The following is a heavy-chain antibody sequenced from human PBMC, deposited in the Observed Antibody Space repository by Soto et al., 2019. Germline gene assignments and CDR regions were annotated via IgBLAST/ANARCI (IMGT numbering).Heavy chain of an antibody. D-gene: IGHD3-9*01. CDR1: GYSSTNYC. V-gene: IGHV5-51*04. J-gene: IGHJ4*02. CDR2: IFPGDSDT. Sequence: GESQKICKNGSGYSSTNYCIGWVHRMPGKGLEWMGIIFPGDSDTRYSPSFQGQVTISAAKPISTAYLQWSSVKASVTAMYYCARLGIFTGLGLWGQGTLVTVSS. CDR3: ARLGIFTGLGL.